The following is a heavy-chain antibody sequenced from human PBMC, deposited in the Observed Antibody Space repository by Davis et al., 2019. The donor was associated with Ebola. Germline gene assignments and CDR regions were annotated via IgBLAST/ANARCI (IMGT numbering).Heavy chain of an antibody. CDR3: ARGGATDYYNYGMDV. J-gene: IGHJ6*02. CDR1: GYTFTGYY. Sequence: ASVKVSCKASGYTFTGYYMHWVRQAPGQGLEWMGWINPNSGGTNYAQKFQGWVTMTRDTSISTAYMELSRLRSDDTAVYYCARGGATDYYNYGMDVWGQGTTVTVSS. CDR2: INPNSGGT. D-gene: IGHD5-12*01. V-gene: IGHV1-2*04.